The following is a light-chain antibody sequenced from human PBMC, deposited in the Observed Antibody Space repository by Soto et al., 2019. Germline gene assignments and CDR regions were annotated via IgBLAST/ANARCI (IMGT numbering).Light chain of an antibody. Sequence: QSALTQPASVSGSPGQSITISCTGTASDVGAYNYVSWYQQQPGKAPKVMIYEVSNRPSGISHRFSGSKSGNTASLTISGLQAEDEGDYYCSSYTSSSTRHVFGTGTKLTVL. J-gene: IGLJ1*01. V-gene: IGLV2-14*01. CDR1: ASDVGAYNY. CDR2: EVS. CDR3: SSYTSSSTRHV.